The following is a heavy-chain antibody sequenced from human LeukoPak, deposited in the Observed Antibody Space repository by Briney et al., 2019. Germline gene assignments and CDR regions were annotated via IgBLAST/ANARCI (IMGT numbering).Heavy chain of an antibody. CDR2: INHSGRT. J-gene: IGHJ6*02. CDR1: GGSFSGYY. Sequence: SETLSLTCAVYGGSFSGYYWSWIRQPPGKGLEWIGEINHSGRTNYNPSLKSRVTISVDTSKNQFSLKLSSVTAADTAVYYCARGGYYYGMDVWGQGTTVTVSS. V-gene: IGHV4-34*01. CDR3: ARGGYYYGMDV.